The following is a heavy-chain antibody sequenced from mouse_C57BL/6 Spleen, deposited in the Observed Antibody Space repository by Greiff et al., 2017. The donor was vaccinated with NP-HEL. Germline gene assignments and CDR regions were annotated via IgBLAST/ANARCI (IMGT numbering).Heavy chain of an antibody. Sequence: QVQLQQSGPELVKPGASVKISCKASGYSFTSYYIHWVKQRPGQGLEWIGWIYPGSGNTKYNEKFKGKATLTADTSSSTAYMQLSSLTSEDSAVYYCARRVYYAMDYWGQGTSVTVSS. CDR3: ARRVYYAMDY. CDR2: IYPGSGNT. J-gene: IGHJ4*01. CDR1: GYSFTSYY. V-gene: IGHV1-66*01.